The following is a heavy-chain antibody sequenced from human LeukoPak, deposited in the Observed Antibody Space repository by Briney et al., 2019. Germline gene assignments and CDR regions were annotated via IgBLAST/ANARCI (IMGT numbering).Heavy chain of an antibody. D-gene: IGHD2-21*02. V-gene: IGHV3-30-3*01. CDR1: GFTFSSYA. Sequence: GGSLRLSCAVSGFTFSSYAMHWVRQAPGKGLEWVAVISYDGSNKYYADSVKGRFTISRDNSKNTLYLQMNSLRAEDTAVYYCARDETAIVVVTATIDYWGQGTLVTVS. CDR2: ISYDGSNK. J-gene: IGHJ4*02. CDR3: ARDETAIVVVTATIDY.